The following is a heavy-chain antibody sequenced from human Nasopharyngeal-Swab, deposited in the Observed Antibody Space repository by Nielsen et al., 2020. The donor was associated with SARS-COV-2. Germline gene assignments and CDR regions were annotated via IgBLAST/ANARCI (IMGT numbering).Heavy chain of an antibody. V-gene: IGHV3-30-3*01. CDR1: GFTFSSYA. CDR3: ASSPLDSSGYYYGLDY. CDR2: ISYDGSNK. D-gene: IGHD3-22*01. J-gene: IGHJ4*02. Sequence: GGSLRLSCAASGFTFSSYAMHWVRQAPGKGLECVAVISYDGSNKYYADSVKGRLTISRDNSKNTLSLQMSSLRAEDTAVYYCASSPLDSSGYYYGLDYWGQGTLVTVSS.